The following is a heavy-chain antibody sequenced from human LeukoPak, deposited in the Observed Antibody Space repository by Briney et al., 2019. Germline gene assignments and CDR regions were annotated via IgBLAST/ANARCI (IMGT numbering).Heavy chain of an antibody. Sequence: ASVKVSCKASGYTFTGYYMHWVRQAPGQGLKWMGWINPNSGGTNYAQKFQGRVTMTRDTSISTAYMELSRLRSDDTAVYYCARDLWYYYDSSGYYPNWFDPWGQGTLVTVSS. V-gene: IGHV1-2*02. CDR3: ARDLWYYYDSSGYYPNWFDP. J-gene: IGHJ5*02. CDR1: GYTFTGYY. D-gene: IGHD3-22*01. CDR2: INPNSGGT.